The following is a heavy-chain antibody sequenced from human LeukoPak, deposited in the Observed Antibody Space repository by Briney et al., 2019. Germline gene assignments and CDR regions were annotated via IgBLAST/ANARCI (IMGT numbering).Heavy chain of an antibody. CDR1: GYTFTSYG. Sequence: ASVKVSCKASGYTFTSYGISWVRQAPGQGLEWMGWISAYNGNTNYAQKLQGRVTMTTDTSTSTAYMELRSLRSDDTAVYYCARVWNYGSGSYYFDYWGQGTLVTVSS. J-gene: IGHJ4*02. D-gene: IGHD3-10*01. CDR2: ISAYNGNT. CDR3: ARVWNYGSGSYYFDY. V-gene: IGHV1-18*01.